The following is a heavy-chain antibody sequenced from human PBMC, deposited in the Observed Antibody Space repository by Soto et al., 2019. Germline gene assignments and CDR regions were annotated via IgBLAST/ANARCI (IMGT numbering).Heavy chain of an antibody. CDR3: ARGQLPPRY. Sequence: QVQLQESGPGLVKPSETLSLTCTVSGGSISSYYWSWIRQPPGKGLEWIGYIYYSGSTNYNPSLKSRVTISVDTSKNQFSLKLSSVTAADTAVYYCARGQLPPRYWGQGTLVTVSS. J-gene: IGHJ4*02. V-gene: IGHV4-59*01. D-gene: IGHD1-26*01. CDR2: IYYSGST. CDR1: GGSISSYY.